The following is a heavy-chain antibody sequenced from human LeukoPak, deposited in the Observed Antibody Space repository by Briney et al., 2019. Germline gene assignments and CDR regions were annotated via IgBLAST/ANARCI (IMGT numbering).Heavy chain of an antibody. CDR2: ISGSGGST. J-gene: IGHJ3*02. CDR1: GFTFSSYA. D-gene: IGHD1-26*01. V-gene: IGHV3-23*01. CDR3: AKGLGTTWEPPVAFDI. Sequence: GGSLRLSCAASGFTFSSYAMSWVRQAPGKGLEWVSAISGSGGSTYYADSVKGRSTISRDNSKNTLYLQMNSLRAEDTAVYYCAKGLGTTWEPPVAFDIWGQGTMVTVSS.